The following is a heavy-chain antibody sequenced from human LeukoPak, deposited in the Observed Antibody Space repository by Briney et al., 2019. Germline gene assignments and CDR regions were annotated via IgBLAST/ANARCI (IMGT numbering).Heavy chain of an antibody. CDR3: ARENCYDSSGYYYQLDY. J-gene: IGHJ4*02. CDR1: GYTFTSYY. Sequence: ASVKVSCKASGYTFTSYYMHWVRQAPGQGLEWMGIINPSGGSTSYAQKFQGRVTMTRYMSTSTVYMELSSLRSEDTDVYYCARENCYDSSGYYYQLDYWGQGTLVTVSS. V-gene: IGHV1-46*01. D-gene: IGHD3-22*01. CDR2: INPSGGST.